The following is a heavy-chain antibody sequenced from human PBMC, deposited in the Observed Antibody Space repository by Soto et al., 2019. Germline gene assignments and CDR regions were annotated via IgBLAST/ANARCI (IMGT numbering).Heavy chain of an antibody. CDR2: INPNSGGT. J-gene: IGHJ4*02. Sequence: ASVKVSCKASGYTFTGYYMHWVRQAPGQGLEWMGWINPNSGGTNYAQKFQGRVTMTRDTSISTAYMELSRLRSDDTAVYYCANGNIAVAGAVGESGEPPRNWGQGTLVTVSS. CDR1: GYTFTGYY. D-gene: IGHD6-13*01. CDR3: ANGNIAVAGAVGESGEPPRN. V-gene: IGHV1-2*02.